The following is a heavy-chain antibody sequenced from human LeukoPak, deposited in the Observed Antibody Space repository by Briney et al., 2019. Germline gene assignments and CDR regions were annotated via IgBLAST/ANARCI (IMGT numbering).Heavy chain of an antibody. Sequence: NTSETLSLTCTVSGGSISSYYCSWIRQPPGKGLEWIGYIYSSGSTNYNPSLESRVTISVDTSKNQFSLKLSSVTAADTAVYYCARHGQKYTSSFDDWGQGTLVTVSS. V-gene: IGHV4-59*08. D-gene: IGHD6-19*01. CDR1: GGSISSYY. CDR3: ARHGQKYTSSFDD. CDR2: IYSSGST. J-gene: IGHJ4*02.